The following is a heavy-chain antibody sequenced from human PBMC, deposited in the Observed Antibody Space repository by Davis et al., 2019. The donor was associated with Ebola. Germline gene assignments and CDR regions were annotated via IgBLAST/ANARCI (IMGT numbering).Heavy chain of an antibody. CDR3: ARGIAARSGYYYYGMDV. Sequence: AASVNVSCKASRGTFSSYAISWVRQAPGQGLEWMGGIIPIFGTANYAQKFQGRVTITADQSTSTAYMELSSLRSEDTAVYYCARGIAARSGYYYYGMDVWGQGTTVTVSS. V-gene: IGHV1-69*13. CDR1: RGTFSSYA. CDR2: IIPIFGTA. D-gene: IGHD6-6*01. J-gene: IGHJ6*02.